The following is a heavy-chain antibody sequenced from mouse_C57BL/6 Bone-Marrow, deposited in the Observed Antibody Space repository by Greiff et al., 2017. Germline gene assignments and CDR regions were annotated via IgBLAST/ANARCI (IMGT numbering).Heavy chain of an antibody. D-gene: IGHD1-1*01. J-gene: IGHJ4*01. Sequence: EVKLVESGGGLVQPGGSLKLSCAASGFTFSDYYMYWVRQTPEKRLEWVAYISNGGGSTYYPDTVKGRFTITRDNPKNTLYLQMSRLKSEDTAMYYCARHWNLHSYGSSYGYAMDYWGPGPSVTVSS. V-gene: IGHV5-12*01. CDR2: ISNGGGST. CDR3: ARHWNLHSYGSSYGYAMDY. CDR1: GFTFSDYY.